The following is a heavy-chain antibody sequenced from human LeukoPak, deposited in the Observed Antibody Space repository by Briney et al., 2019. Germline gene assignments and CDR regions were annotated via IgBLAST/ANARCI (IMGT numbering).Heavy chain of an antibody. CDR3: ARGAYYDILTGYSPGTFDY. D-gene: IGHD3-9*01. CDR1: GGSISSYY. CDR2: IYTSGST. Sequence: SETLSLTCTVSGGSISSYYWSWIRQPAGKGLEWIGRIYTSGSTNYNPSRKSRVTISVDTSKNQFSLKLSSVTAADTAVYYCARGAYYDILTGYSPGTFDYWGQGTLVTVSS. J-gene: IGHJ4*02. V-gene: IGHV4-4*07.